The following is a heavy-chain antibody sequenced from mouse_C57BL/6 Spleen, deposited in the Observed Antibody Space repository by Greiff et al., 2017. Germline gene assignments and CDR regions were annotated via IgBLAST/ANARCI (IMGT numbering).Heavy chain of an antibody. CDR1: GYTFTSYW. Sequence: QVQLQQPGAELVRPGSSVKLSCKASGYTFTSYWMHWVKQRPIQGLEWIGNIDPSDSETHYNQKFKDKATLTVDKSSSTAYMQLSSLTSEESAVYYCARSLLTTVVPWYFDVWGTGTTVTVSS. D-gene: IGHD1-1*01. CDR2: IDPSDSET. CDR3: ARSLLTTVVPWYFDV. J-gene: IGHJ1*03. V-gene: IGHV1-52*01.